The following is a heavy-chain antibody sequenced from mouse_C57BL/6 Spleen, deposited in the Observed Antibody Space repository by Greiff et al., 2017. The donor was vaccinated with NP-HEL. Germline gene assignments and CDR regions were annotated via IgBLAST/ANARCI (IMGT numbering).Heavy chain of an antibody. D-gene: IGHD1-1*01. CDR2: IWRGGST. CDR3: AKTASTVVAPYAMDY. CDR1: GFSLTSYG. V-gene: IGHV2-5*01. J-gene: IGHJ4*01. Sequence: QVQLQQSGPGLVQPSQSLSITCTVSGFSLTSYGVHWVRQSPGKGLEWLGVIWRGGSTDYNAAFMSRLSITKDNSKSQVFFKMTSLQADDTAIYYCAKTASTVVAPYAMDYWGQGTSVTVSS.